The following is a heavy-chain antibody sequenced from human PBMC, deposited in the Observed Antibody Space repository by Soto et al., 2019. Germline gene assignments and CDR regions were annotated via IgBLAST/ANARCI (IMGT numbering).Heavy chain of an antibody. D-gene: IGHD2-8*01. CDR2: ISGSGGST. V-gene: IGHV3-23*01. J-gene: IGHJ3*02. CDR3: AKDQVLGGVYASIDAFDI. Sequence: GGSLRLSCAASGFTFSSYAMSWVRQAPGKGLEWVSAISGSGGSTYYADSVKGRFTISRDNSKNTLYLQMNSLRAEDTAVYYCAKDQVLGGVYASIDAFDIWGQGTMVTVSS. CDR1: GFTFSSYA.